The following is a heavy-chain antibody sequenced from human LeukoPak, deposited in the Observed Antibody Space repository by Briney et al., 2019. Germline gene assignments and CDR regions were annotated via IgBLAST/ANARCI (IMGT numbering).Heavy chain of an antibody. CDR3: ASGRGSLWFGELLSAFDI. Sequence: SETLSLTCTVSGGSISSSSYYWGWIRQPPGKGLEWIGSIYYSGSTYYNPSLKSRVTISVDTSKNQFSLKLSSVTAADTAVYYCASGRGSLWFGELLSAFDIWGQGTMVTVSS. CDR2: IYYSGST. D-gene: IGHD3-10*01. CDR1: GGSISSSSYY. J-gene: IGHJ3*02. V-gene: IGHV4-39*01.